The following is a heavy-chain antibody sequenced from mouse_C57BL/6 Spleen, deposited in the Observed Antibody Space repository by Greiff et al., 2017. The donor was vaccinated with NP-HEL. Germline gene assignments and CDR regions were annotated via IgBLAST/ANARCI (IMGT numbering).Heavy chain of an antibody. Sequence: VQLQQSGAELVKPGASVKLSCKASGYTFTSYWMQWVKQRPGQGLEWIGEIDPSDSYTNYNQKFKGKATLTVDTSSSTAYMQLSSLTSEDSAVYYCARRFHYYGSSYWYFDVWGTGTTVTVSS. D-gene: IGHD1-1*01. CDR3: ARRFHYYGSSYWYFDV. CDR1: GYTFTSYW. J-gene: IGHJ1*03. V-gene: IGHV1-50*01. CDR2: IDPSDSYT.